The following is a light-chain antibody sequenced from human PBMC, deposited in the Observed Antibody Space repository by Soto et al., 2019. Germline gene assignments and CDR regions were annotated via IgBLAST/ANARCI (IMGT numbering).Light chain of an antibody. CDR3: QSYDSSLSGFVV. CDR1: SSNIGAGYD. Sequence: QSVLTQPPSVSGAPGQRVTISCTGSSSNIGAGYDVHWYQQLPGTAPKLLIYGNSNRPSEVPDRFSGSKSGTSASLAITGLQAEDEADYYCQSYDSSLSGFVVFGGGTKPTVL. CDR2: GNS. V-gene: IGLV1-40*01. J-gene: IGLJ2*01.